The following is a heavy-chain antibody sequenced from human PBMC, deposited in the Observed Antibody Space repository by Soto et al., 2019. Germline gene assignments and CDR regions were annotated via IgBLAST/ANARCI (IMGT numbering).Heavy chain of an antibody. CDR2: INGDGSST. J-gene: IGHJ4*02. CDR1: GFTFSNYW. V-gene: IGHV3-74*01. Sequence: EVQLVESGGDLVQPGGSLRLSCAASGFTFSNYWMHWVRQAPGKGLVWVSRINGDGSSTTYADSVKGRFTISRDNAKNTLYLQMNSLTTEDTAVYYCTRGYSSDYRIDYWGKGTLVTVSS. CDR3: TRGYSSDYRIDY. D-gene: IGHD3-22*01.